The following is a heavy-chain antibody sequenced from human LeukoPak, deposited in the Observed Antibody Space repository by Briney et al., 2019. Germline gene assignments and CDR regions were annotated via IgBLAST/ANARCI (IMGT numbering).Heavy chain of an antibody. V-gene: IGHV4-34*01. CDR2: INHSGST. CDR1: GGSFSGYY. CDR3: ARGSGSSNSLYYYYYMDV. D-gene: IGHD4-23*01. J-gene: IGHJ6*03. Sequence: SETLSLTCGVYGGSFSGYYWSWIRQPPGKGLEWIGEINHSGSTNYNPSLKSRVTISVDTSKNQFSLKLSSVTAADTAVYYCARGSGSSNSLYYYYYMDVWGKGTTVTVSS.